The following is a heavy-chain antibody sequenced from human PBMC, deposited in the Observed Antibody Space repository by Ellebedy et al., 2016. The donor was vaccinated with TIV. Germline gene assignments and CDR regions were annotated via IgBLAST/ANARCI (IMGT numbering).Heavy chain of an antibody. CDR3: ARDKVVGATYFDY. D-gene: IGHD1-26*01. V-gene: IGHV3-7*01. CDR1: GFTFSNHW. J-gene: IGHJ4*02. Sequence: GGSLRLSXAASGFTFSNHWMSWVRQVPGKGLEWVANIKQDRSEKYCVDSVKGRFTISRDNAKNSLYLQMNSLRAEDTAVYYCARDKVVGATYFDYWGQGTLVTVSS. CDR2: IKQDRSEK.